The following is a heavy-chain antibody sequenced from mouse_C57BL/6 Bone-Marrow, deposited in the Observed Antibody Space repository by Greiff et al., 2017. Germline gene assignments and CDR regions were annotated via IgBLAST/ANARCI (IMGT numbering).Heavy chain of an antibody. Sequence: QIQLVQSGPELKKPGETVKISCKASGYTFTNYGMNWVKQAPGKGLKWMGWINTYTGESTYADDFKGRFAFSLETSASTAYLQINNLKNEDMATYFCARVGNYWYFDVGGAGTTVTVSS. CDR2: INTYTGES. J-gene: IGHJ1*01. CDR1: GYTFTNYG. CDR3: ARVGNYWYFDV. V-gene: IGHV9-1*02. D-gene: IGHD2-1*01.